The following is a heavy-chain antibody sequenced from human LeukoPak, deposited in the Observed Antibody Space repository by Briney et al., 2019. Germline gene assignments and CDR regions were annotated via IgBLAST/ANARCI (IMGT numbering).Heavy chain of an antibody. J-gene: IGHJ5*02. Sequence: GRSLRLSCAASGFTFSSYGMHWVRQAPGKGLEWVAVIWYDGSNKYYADSVKGRFTISRDNSKNTLYLQMNSLRAEDTAVCYCAKDRGSYGWFDPWGQGTLVTVSS. CDR1: GFTFSSYG. CDR3: AKDRGSYGWFDP. D-gene: IGHD1-26*01. V-gene: IGHV3-33*06. CDR2: IWYDGSNK.